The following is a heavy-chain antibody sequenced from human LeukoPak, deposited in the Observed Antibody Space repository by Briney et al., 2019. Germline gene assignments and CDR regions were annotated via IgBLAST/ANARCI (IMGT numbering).Heavy chain of an antibody. J-gene: IGHJ4*02. CDR2: ISSSSGDI. D-gene: IGHD4-17*01. V-gene: IGHV3-21*01. CDR1: GFSFSTYS. CDR3: ARDRYGDYAFDY. Sequence: GGSLRLSCAAPGFSFSTYSMNWVRQAPGKGPEWVSSISSSSGDIYYGDSVKGRFTISRDNAKNSLYLQMNSLRAEDTAVYYCARDRYGDYAFDYWGQGTLVTVSS.